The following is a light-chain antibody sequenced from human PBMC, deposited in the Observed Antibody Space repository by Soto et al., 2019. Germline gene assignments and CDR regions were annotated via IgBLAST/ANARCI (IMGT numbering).Light chain of an antibody. V-gene: IGKV1-9*01. J-gene: IGKJ5*01. CDR3: QQVNTYPIT. CDR2: TAS. Sequence: DIHLTQSPSFLSASVGDRVTITCRASQGISSYLAWYQQKPGKAPKLLIYTASTLQSGVPSRFSGSGSGTEFTLTISSLQPEDFSTYYCQQVNTYPITFGQGTRLEI. CDR1: QGISSY.